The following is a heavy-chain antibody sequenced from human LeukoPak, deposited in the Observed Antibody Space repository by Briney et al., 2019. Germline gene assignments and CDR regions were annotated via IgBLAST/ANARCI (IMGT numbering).Heavy chain of an antibody. D-gene: IGHD3-22*01. V-gene: IGHV3-48*03. J-gene: IGHJ4*02. Sequence: GGSLRLSCAASGFTFSSYEMNWVRQAPGKGLEWVSYISSSGSTIYYADSVKGRFTISRDNAKNSLYLQMHSLRAEDTAVYYCAREALYDSSGYYYLDXWGQGTLVTVSS. CDR2: ISSSGSTI. CDR1: GFTFSSYE. CDR3: AREALYDSSGYYYLDX.